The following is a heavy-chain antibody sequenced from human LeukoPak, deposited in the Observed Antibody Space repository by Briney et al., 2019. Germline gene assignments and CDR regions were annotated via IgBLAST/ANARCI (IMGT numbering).Heavy chain of an antibody. Sequence: GRSLRLSCAASGFTFSSYAMSWVRQAPGKGLEWLSYISSRGVTIDYADSVKGCFTISRDNANNSLYLQMNSLRAEDTAVYFCARGPSTWADSWGQGTLVFVSS. D-gene: IGHD7-27*01. CDR1: GFTFSSYA. J-gene: IGHJ4*02. V-gene: IGHV3-48*04. CDR2: ISSRGVTI. CDR3: ARGPSTWADS.